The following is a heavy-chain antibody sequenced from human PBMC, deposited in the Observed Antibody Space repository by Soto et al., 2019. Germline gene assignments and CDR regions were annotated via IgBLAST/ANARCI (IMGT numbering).Heavy chain of an antibody. CDR1: GFSLRISGVG. J-gene: IGHJ5*02. D-gene: IGHD6-19*01. V-gene: IGHV2-5*01. CDR3: AKSGSSGWYGWFDP. CDR2: IYWNDDK. Sequence: QITLKESGPTLVKPTQTLTLTCIFSGFSLRISGVGVGWIRQPPGKALEWLGFIYWNDDKRYSPSLKSRLTITKDTSKNQVVLTMTNMDPVDTATYYCAKSGSSGWYGWFDPWGQGTLVTVSS.